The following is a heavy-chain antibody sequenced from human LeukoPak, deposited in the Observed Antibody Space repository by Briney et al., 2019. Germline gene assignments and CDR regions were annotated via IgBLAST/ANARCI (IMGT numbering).Heavy chain of an antibody. CDR2: ISGYTGST. V-gene: IGHV1-18*01. J-gene: IGHJ4*02. CDR3: ARQGYYDTPLGYLDY. CDR1: GYTFTIYG. Sequence: GASVKVSCKASGYTFTIYGASWVRQAPGQGLEWMGWISGYTGSTDHAQKFQGRLTMTTDTSTSTAYMELRSLRSDDTAVYYCARQGYYDTPLGYLDYWGQGTLVTVSS. D-gene: IGHD3-22*01.